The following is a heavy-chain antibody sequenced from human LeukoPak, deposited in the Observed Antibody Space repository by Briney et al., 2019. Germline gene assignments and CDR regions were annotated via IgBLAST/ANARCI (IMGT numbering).Heavy chain of an antibody. CDR3: ARDKATGSRTWFDP. Sequence: SETLSLTCTVSGASINSHYWSWIRQPAGRGLEWIGRIYISGSTNYNSSLQSRVTMSVDTSKNQFSLKLTSVTAADTAVYYCARDKATGSRTWFDPWGQGTLVTVSS. J-gene: IGHJ5*02. D-gene: IGHD3-10*01. CDR2: IYISGST. V-gene: IGHV4-4*07. CDR1: GASINSHY.